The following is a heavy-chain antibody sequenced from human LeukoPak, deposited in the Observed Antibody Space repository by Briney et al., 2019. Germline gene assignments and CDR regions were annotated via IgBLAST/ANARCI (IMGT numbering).Heavy chain of an antibody. Sequence: GASVKVSCKASGYTLTSYGISWVRQAPGQGLEWMGRIIPTLGIANYAQKFQGRVTITADKSTSTACMELSSLRSEDTAVYYCARARGYSGYDSPVAYYYYGMDVWGQGTTVTVSS. CDR1: GYTLTSYG. J-gene: IGHJ6*02. V-gene: IGHV1-69*04. D-gene: IGHD5-12*01. CDR2: IIPTLGIA. CDR3: ARARGYSGYDSPVAYYYYGMDV.